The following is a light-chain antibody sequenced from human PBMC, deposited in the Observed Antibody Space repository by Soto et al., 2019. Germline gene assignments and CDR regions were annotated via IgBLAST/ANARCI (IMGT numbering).Light chain of an antibody. CDR1: PSVSGY. CDR3: QQRSNWLT. CDR2: DTS. J-gene: IGKJ4*01. Sequence: EIVLTQSPATLSLSPGERVTISCRASPSVSGYLAWYQQIPGQAPRLLIYDTSSRATGIPARFSGSGSGTDFTLTISSLEPEDFAVYYCQQRSNWLTFGGGTKVEIK. V-gene: IGKV3-11*01.